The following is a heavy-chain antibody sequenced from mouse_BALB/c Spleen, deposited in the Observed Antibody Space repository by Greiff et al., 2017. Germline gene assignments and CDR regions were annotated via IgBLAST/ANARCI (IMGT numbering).Heavy chain of an antibody. V-gene: IGHV3-2*02. Sequence: EVQGVESGPGLVKPSQSLSLTCTVSGYSITSDYAWNWIRQFPGNKLEWMGYISYSGSTSYNPSLKSRISITRDTSKNQFFLQLNSVTTEDTATYYCARKGYCYDYGLDYWGQGTTLTVSS. J-gene: IGHJ2*01. CDR3: ARKGYCYDYGLDY. CDR1: GYSITSDYA. D-gene: IGHD2-4*01. CDR2: ISYSGST.